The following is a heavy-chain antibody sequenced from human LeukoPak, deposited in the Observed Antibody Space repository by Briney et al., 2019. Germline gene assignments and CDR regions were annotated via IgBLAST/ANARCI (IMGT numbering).Heavy chain of an antibody. CDR1: GFTFSSYA. J-gene: IGHJ5*02. Sequence: GGSLTLSCAASGFTFSSYAMSWLRQAPGKGLDGVSAISGSGGSTYYADSVKGRFTISRDNSKNTRYRQMNSLRAEDTAVYYCAKGPPSEPWGQGTLVTVSS. D-gene: IGHD1-14*01. CDR2: ISGSGGST. CDR3: AKGPPSEP. V-gene: IGHV3-23*01.